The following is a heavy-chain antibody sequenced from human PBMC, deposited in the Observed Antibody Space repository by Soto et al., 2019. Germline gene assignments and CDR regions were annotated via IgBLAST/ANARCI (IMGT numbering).Heavy chain of an antibody. J-gene: IGHJ4*02. D-gene: IGHD2-15*01. CDR1: GFTFSSYG. V-gene: IGHV3-33*01. Sequence: GGSLRLSCAASGFTFSSYGMHWVRQAPGKGLEWVAVIWYDGSNKYYADSVKGRFTISRDNSKNTLYLQMNSLRAEDTAVYYCARDCDIVVGSSADYWGQGTLVTVSS. CDR3: ARDCDIVVGSSADY. CDR2: IWYDGSNK.